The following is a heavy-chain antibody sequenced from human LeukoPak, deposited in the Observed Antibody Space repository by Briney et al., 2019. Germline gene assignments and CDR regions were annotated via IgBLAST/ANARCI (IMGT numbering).Heavy chain of an antibody. CDR2: ISSAGTT. Sequence: GGSLRLSCAASGFTVSSSYMSWVRQAPGKGLEWVSIISSAGTTYYADSVKGRFTISRDNSKNTLYLQMNSLRAEDTAVYYCARTRSSSWYYFDYWGQGTLVTVSS. V-gene: IGHV3-66*01. J-gene: IGHJ4*02. CDR3: ARTRSSSWYYFDY. D-gene: IGHD6-13*01. CDR1: GFTVSSSY.